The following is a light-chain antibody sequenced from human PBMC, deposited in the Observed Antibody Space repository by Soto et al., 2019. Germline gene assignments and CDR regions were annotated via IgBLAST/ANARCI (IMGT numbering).Light chain of an antibody. CDR3: QQYYRWPPVT. CDR2: GAS. CDR1: QSVSNN. V-gene: IGKV3-15*01. J-gene: IGKJ5*01. Sequence: EVVMTQSPATLSVSPGERVTLSCRASQSVSNNLAWYQQKPGQAPRLLISGASTRATGIPARFSGSGSGTEFTLTISTLQSEDFAVYYCQQYYRWPPVTFGQGTRLEIK.